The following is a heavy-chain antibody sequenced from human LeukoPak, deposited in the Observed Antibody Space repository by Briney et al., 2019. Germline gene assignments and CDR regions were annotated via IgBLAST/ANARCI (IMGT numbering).Heavy chain of an antibody. V-gene: IGHV1-2*02. CDR1: GYTFTGYY. CDR2: INPNSGGT. CDR3: ARHAPYDFWSVRWYFDL. Sequence: ASVKVSCKASGYTFTGYYMHWVRQAPGQGLEWMGWINPNSGGTNYAQKFQGRVTMTRDTSISTAYMELSRLRSDDTAVYYCARHAPYDFWSVRWYFDLWGRGTLVTVSS. J-gene: IGHJ2*01. D-gene: IGHD3-3*01.